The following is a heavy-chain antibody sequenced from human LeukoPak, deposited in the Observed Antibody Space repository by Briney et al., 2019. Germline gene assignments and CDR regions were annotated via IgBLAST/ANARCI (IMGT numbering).Heavy chain of an antibody. V-gene: IGHV4-30-2*01. CDR1: GGSISSGGYS. CDR2: IYHSGST. Sequence: SETLSLTCAVSGGSISSGGYSWSWIRQPPGKGLEWIGYIYHSGSTYYNPSLKSRVTISVDRSKNQFSLKLSSVTAADTAVYYCARGVMVVTYDAFDIWGQGTMVTVSS. D-gene: IGHD4/OR15-4a*01. J-gene: IGHJ3*02. CDR3: ARGVMVVTYDAFDI.